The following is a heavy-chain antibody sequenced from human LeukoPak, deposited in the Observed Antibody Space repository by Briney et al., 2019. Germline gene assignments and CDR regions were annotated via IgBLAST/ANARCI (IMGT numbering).Heavy chain of an antibody. V-gene: IGHV1-18*01. J-gene: IGHJ6*03. D-gene: IGHD3-3*01. CDR3: ARDQGDFWSGNYYYMDV. Sequence: ASVKVSCKASGYTFSSYGLSWVRQAPGQGLEWMGWIGPNNGNTNYAQNLQGRITMTRDTSASTVYMELNSLRSEDTAVYYCARDQGDFWSGNYYYMDVWGKGTTVIVSS. CDR1: GYTFSSYG. CDR2: IGPNNGNT.